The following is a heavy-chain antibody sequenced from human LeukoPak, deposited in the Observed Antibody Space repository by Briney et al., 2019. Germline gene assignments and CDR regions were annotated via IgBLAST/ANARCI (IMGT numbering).Heavy chain of an antibody. D-gene: IGHD2-21*01. CDR3: ARDPPIEDI. Sequence: GASVKVSCKASGGTFNSYAISWVRQAPGQGLEWMGGIIPIFGTTNYARKFRGRVTLTADKSTRTAYMELSSLRSEDTAVYYCARDPPIEDIWGQGTMVTVSS. CDR2: IIPIFGTT. J-gene: IGHJ3*02. CDR1: GGTFNSYA. V-gene: IGHV1-69*06.